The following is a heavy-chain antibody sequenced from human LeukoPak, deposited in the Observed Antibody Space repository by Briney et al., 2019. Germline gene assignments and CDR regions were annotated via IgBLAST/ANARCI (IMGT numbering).Heavy chain of an antibody. V-gene: IGHV3-21*01. CDR1: GFTFSSYS. CDR3: ARDLAAAADENYYYYMDV. J-gene: IGHJ6*03. CDR2: ISSSSSYI. Sequence: PGGSLRLSCATSGFTFSSYSMNWVRQAPGKGLEWVSSISSSSSYIYYADSVKGRFTISRDNAKNSLYLQMNSLRAEDTVVYYCARDLAAAADENYYYYMDVWGKGTTVTISS. D-gene: IGHD6-13*01.